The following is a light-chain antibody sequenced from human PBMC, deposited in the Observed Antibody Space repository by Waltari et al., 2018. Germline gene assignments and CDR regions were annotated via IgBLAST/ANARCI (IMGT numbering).Light chain of an antibody. CDR3: NSRDTSGFPVV. CDR2: GKN. J-gene: IGLJ2*01. Sequence: SSELTQDPAVSVALGQTVKITGQGDSPKTYYPSWYQQKTGQAPVPVIYGKNIRPSGIPDRLSGSRSGNTASLTVTGAQAEDEADYYCNSRDTSGFPVVFGGGTKVTVL. CDR1: SPKTYY. V-gene: IGLV3-19*01.